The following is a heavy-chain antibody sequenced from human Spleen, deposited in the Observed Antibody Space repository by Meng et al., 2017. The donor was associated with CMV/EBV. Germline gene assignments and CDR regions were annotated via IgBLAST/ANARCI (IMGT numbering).Heavy chain of an antibody. CDR1: GFTFSNSW. CDR3: ARDYLTLPYCFDY. Sequence: GGSLRLSYAASGFTFSNSWMTWVRQAPGQGLEWVANINQDGSEKYYVDSVKGRFTISRDNAKNLLYLQMNSLRAEDTAVYYCARDYLTLPYCFDYWGRGTLVTVSS. CDR2: INQDGSEK. J-gene: IGHJ4*02. V-gene: IGHV3-7*01. D-gene: IGHD2-21*02.